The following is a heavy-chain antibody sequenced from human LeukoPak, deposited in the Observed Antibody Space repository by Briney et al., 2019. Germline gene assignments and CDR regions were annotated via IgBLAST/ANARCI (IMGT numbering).Heavy chain of an antibody. J-gene: IGHJ2*01. CDR3: GTDQSSMIVVTTTNWYFDL. V-gene: IGHV3-7*01. Sequence: GGSLRLSCAASKFTFRSYWMSWVRQAPGKGLEWVANIKEDGSEKYYVDSVKGRFTISRDNAKNSLYLQINSLRAEATAVYYGGTDQSSMIVVTTTNWYFDLWGRGTLVTVSS. CDR2: IKEDGSEK. D-gene: IGHD3-22*01. CDR1: KFTFRSYW.